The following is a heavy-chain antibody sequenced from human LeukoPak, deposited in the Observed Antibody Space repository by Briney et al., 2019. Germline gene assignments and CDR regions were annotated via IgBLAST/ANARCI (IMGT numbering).Heavy chain of an antibody. CDR1: GYTFTSYY. V-gene: IGHV1-46*01. D-gene: IGHD1-26*01. CDR3: ARDPPLVSSGSYYAAYYFDY. CDR2: INPSGGST. Sequence: EASVKVSCKASGYTFTSYYIHWVRQAPGQGLEWMGIINPSGGSTSYAQKFQSRVTMTRDTSTSTVYMEVSSLRSEDTAVYYCARDPPLVSSGSYYAAYYFDYWGQGTLVTVSS. J-gene: IGHJ4*02.